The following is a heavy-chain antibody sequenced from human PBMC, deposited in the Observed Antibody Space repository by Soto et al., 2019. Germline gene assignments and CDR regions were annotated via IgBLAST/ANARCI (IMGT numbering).Heavy chain of an antibody. CDR2: ISGSDGNT. CDR3: AKDSGYIYAPIDY. CDR1: GCMCSSYA. Sequence: GGSLRLSWTASGCMCSSYAVSWVRQAPGKGLEWVSGISGSDGNTYYTDSVKGRFTISRDNAKNSLYLQMNSLRPEDTAFYYCAKDSGYIYAPIDYWGQGTLVTVSS. D-gene: IGHD5-18*01. J-gene: IGHJ4*02. V-gene: IGHV3-23*01.